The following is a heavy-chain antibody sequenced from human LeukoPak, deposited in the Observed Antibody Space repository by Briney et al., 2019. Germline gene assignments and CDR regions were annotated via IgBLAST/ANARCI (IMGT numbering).Heavy chain of an antibody. CDR1: GSTFTRHT. J-gene: IGHJ4*02. CDR2: ISSGSDTI. V-gene: IGHV3-48*01. D-gene: IGHD6-13*01. Sequence: PGGSLRVSCAGSGSTFTRHTMIWVRQAPGKGLEWISYISSGSDTIYYADSVKGRFTVSRGNAKTSLYLQMSSLRVEDTAVYFCAREYDSRARFDSWGQGALVTVSS. CDR3: AREYDSRARFDS.